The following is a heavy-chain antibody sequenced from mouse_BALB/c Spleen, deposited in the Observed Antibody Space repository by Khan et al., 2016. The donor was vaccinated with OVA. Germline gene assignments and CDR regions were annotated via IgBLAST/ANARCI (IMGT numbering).Heavy chain of an antibody. J-gene: IGHJ3*01. CDR1: GYSFTSYY. CDR3: TRHRYVDWFNY. D-gene: IGHD2-12*01. V-gene: IGHV1S135*01. CDR2: IDPFSGGS. Sequence: VQLKESGPELMKPGASVKLSCKASGYSFTSYYIHWVMQRHGESLVGIGYIDPFSGGSTYNQKFKVKATFTVDKSSSPSYIHLSNLTSEDSAVYYCTRHRYVDWFNYWGQGTLVTVSA.